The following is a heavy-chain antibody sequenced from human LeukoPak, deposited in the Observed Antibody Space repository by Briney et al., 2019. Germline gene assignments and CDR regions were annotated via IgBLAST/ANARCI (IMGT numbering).Heavy chain of an antibody. CDR1: GGSFSGYY. Sequence: KPSETLSLTCAVYGGSFSGYYWSWIRQPPGKGLEWIGEINHSGSTNYNPSLKSRVTISVDTSKNQFSLKLSSVTAADTAVYYCARRRLLWFGELYYFDYWGQGTQVTVSS. CDR2: INHSGST. CDR3: ARRRLLWFGELYYFDY. V-gene: IGHV4-34*01. J-gene: IGHJ4*02. D-gene: IGHD3-10*01.